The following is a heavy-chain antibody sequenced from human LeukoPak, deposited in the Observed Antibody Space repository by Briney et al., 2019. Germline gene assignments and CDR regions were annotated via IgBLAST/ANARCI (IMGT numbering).Heavy chain of an antibody. CDR1: GGSISSSSYY. D-gene: IGHD5-18*01. CDR2: IYYSGST. V-gene: IGHV4-39*01. Sequence: PSETLSLTCTVSGGSISSSSYYWGWIRQPPGKGLEWIGSIYYSGSTYYNPSLKSRVTISVDTSKNQFSLKLSSVTAADTSVYYCARHLGYSFYCFDYWGQGTLVTVSS. J-gene: IGHJ4*02. CDR3: ARHLGYSFYCFDY.